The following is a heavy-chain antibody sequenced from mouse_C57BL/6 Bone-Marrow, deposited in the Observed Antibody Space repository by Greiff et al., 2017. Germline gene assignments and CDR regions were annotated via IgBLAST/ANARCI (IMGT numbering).Heavy chain of an antibody. J-gene: IGHJ2*01. CDR1: GYTFTDYY. CDR2: INPYNGGT. CDR3: ARRDTTVVFDY. D-gene: IGHD1-1*01. Sequence: EVQLQESGPVLVKPGASVKMSCKASGYTFTDYYMNWVQQSHGKSLEWIGVINPYNGGTSYNQKFTGKATLTVDKSSSTAYMELNSLTSEDSAVYYCARRDTTVVFDYWGQGTTLTVSS. V-gene: IGHV1-19*01.